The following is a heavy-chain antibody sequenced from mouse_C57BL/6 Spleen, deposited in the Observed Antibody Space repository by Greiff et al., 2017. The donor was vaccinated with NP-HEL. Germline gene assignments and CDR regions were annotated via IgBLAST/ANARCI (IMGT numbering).Heavy chain of an antibody. CDR1: GYAFSSSW. V-gene: IGHV1-82*01. J-gene: IGHJ2*01. CDR2: IYPGDGDT. Sequence: VQLQQSGPELVKPGASVKISCKASGYAFSSSWMNWVKQRPGKGLEWIGRIYPGDGDTNYNGKFKGKATLTADTSYSTAYMQLSSLASEDSAVYFCARIRDGGGYFDYWGQGTTLTVSS. D-gene: IGHD3-3*01. CDR3: ARIRDGGGYFDY.